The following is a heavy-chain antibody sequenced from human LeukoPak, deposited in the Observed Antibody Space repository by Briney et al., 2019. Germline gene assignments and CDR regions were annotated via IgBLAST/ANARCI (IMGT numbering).Heavy chain of an antibody. Sequence: PGGSLRLSCAASGFTFSSYWMSWVRQAPGKGLEWVANIKQDGNEKYYLDSVRGRFTISRDNAKNSLYLQMNSLRAEDTAVYCCARDLGKIGGNSSPFDYWGQGTLVTVSS. D-gene: IGHD4-23*01. CDR2: IKQDGNEK. V-gene: IGHV3-7*01. CDR3: ARDLGKIGGNSSPFDY. CDR1: GFTFSSYW. J-gene: IGHJ4*02.